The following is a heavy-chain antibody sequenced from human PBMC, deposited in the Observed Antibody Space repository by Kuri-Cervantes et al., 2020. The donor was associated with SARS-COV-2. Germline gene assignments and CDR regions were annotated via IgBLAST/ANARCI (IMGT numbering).Heavy chain of an antibody. D-gene: IGHD3-22*01. V-gene: IGHV3-7*03. CDR3: GTLFKYESSAYRPIEN. J-gene: IGHJ4*02. Sequence: LSLTCAASGFTFSSYWMSWVRQAPGKGLEWVALISYDGTDEYNTASVRGRFTISRDNSKNSLYLQMNSLRVEDTAVYYCGTLFKYESSAYRPIENWGQGILVTVSS. CDR2: ISYDGTDE. CDR1: GFTFSSYW.